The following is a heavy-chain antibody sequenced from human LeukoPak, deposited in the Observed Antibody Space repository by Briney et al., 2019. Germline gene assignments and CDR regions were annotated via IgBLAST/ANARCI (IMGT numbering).Heavy chain of an antibody. Sequence: PGGSLRLSCAASGFTFSSYGMHWVRQAPGKGLEWVASIRYDGSNKYYADSVKGRFTISRDNSKNTLYLQMNSLRAEDTAVYYCAKPLGYCSSTSCYDYFDYWSQGTLVTVSS. D-gene: IGHD2-2*01. CDR2: IRYDGSNK. V-gene: IGHV3-30*02. CDR1: GFTFSSYG. CDR3: AKPLGYCSSTSCYDYFDY. J-gene: IGHJ4*02.